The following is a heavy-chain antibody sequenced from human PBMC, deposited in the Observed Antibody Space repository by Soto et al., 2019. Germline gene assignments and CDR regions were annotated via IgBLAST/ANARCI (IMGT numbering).Heavy chain of an antibody. CDR2: IPYDGSNK. J-gene: IGHJ4*02. V-gene: IGHV3-30-3*01. Sequence: QVQLVESGGGVVQPGRSLRLSCAASGFTFSSYAMHWVRQAPGKGLEWVAVIPYDGSNKYYADSVKGRFTISRDNSTNTLSLQMNSLTAADTAVYYCARDLFSCVLGDYWGQGTLVTVSS. CDR3: ARDLFSCVLGDY. CDR1: GFTFSSYA. D-gene: IGHD2-21*01.